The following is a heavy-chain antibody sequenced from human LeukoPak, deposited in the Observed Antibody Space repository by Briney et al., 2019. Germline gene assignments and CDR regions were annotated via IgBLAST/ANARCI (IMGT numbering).Heavy chain of an antibody. D-gene: IGHD2-2*01. CDR2: IDHSGST. CDR3: ARGLYCSSDSCNH. Sequence: SETLSLTCAVYGGSFSGYYWSWIRQPPGKGLEWIGGIDHSGSTNYNPSLKSRVTISADTSKNQFSLNLTSVTAADTAVYYCARGLYCSSDSCNHWGQGTLVTVSS. V-gene: IGHV4-34*01. J-gene: IGHJ5*02. CDR1: GGSFSGYY.